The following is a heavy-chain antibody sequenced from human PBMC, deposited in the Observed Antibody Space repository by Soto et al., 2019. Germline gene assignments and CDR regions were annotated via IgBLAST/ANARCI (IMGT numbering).Heavy chain of an antibody. CDR3: ARGWSNLIAAAGY. D-gene: IGHD6-13*01. CDR1: CYTFTSYG. Sequence: ASVKVSCNASCYTFTSYGISWVRHAPGQELEWMGWISAYNSNTTHTQKLQGTVTMTTDTSTSTAYRELRSLRSVDTAVYYCARGWSNLIAAAGYWGQGTLVTVSS. CDR2: ISAYNSNT. J-gene: IGHJ4*02. V-gene: IGHV1-18*04.